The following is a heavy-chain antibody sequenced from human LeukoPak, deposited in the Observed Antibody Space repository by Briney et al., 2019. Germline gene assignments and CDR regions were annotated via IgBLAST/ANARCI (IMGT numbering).Heavy chain of an antibody. D-gene: IGHD1-26*01. V-gene: IGHV3-74*01. Sequence: GGSLRLSCTASGYTFNNAWMSWVRQAPGKGLVWVSRINSDGSSAISYADSVKGRFTISRDNAKNTLYLQMNSLRAEDTAVYYCARPRVGATNPDYWGQGTLVTVSS. CDR3: ARPRVGATNPDY. CDR1: GYTFNNAW. CDR2: INSDGSSAI. J-gene: IGHJ4*02.